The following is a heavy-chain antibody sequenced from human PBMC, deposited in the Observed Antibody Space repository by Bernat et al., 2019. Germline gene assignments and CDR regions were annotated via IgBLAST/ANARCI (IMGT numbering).Heavy chain of an antibody. CDR1: GSTFSSYA. D-gene: IGHD7-27*01. Sequence: EVQLLESGGSLIQSGGSLRLSCVASGSTFSSYAMNWVRQAPGKGLEWVSTISSDGRNKHYADPVKGRFTISRDNAKNSLYLQMNSLRVEDTAVYSCARGPGQNWYFDLWGRGTLVTVSS. CDR3: ARGPGQNWYFDL. J-gene: IGHJ2*01. V-gene: IGHV3-23*01. CDR2: ISSDGRNK.